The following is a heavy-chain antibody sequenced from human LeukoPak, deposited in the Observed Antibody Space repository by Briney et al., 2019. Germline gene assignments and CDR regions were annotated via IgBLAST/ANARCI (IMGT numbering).Heavy chain of an antibody. V-gene: IGHV3-30*02. J-gene: IGHJ4*02. Sequence: GGSLRLSCAASGFTFSSYGMHWVRQAPGKGLEWVAFIRYDGSNKYYADSVKGRFTISRDNSKNTLYLQMNSLRAEDTAVYYCARLGSWGDSSGDDYWGQGTLVTVSS. D-gene: IGHD3-22*01. CDR1: GFTFSSYG. CDR2: IRYDGSNK. CDR3: ARLGSWGDSSGDDY.